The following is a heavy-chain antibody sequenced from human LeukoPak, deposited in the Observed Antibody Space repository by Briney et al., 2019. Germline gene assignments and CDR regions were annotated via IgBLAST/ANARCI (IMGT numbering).Heavy chain of an antibody. J-gene: IGHJ6*03. V-gene: IGHV3-9*03. Sequence: PGGSLXLSYAASGFTFDDYAMHWVRQAPGKGLEWGSGISWNSGSIVYADSVKGRFTISRDNAKNSLYLKKNSLRGGDMALYYCAKDMSVGAARGMDVWGKGTMVTVSS. CDR2: ISWNSGSI. CDR3: AKDMSVGAARGMDV. CDR1: GFTFDDYA. D-gene: IGHD6-6*01.